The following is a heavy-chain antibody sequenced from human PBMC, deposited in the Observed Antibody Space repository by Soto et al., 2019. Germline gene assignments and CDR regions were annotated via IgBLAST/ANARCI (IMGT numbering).Heavy chain of an antibody. CDR3: ARDRSFGRSSGWEQFDS. Sequence: ASVKVSCKASGYTFTGYYMHWVRHAPGQGLEWMGWINPNSGGTNYAQKFQGRVTMTRDTSISTAYMELSRLRSDDTAVYYCARDRSFGRSSGWEQFDSCGQGPLVTVSS. CDR1: GYTFTGYY. V-gene: IGHV1-2*02. D-gene: IGHD6-19*01. CDR2: INPNSGGT. J-gene: IGHJ4*02.